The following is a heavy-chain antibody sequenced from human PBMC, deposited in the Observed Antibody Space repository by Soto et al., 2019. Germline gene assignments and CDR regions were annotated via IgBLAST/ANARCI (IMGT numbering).Heavy chain of an antibody. CDR2: INPKSGGT. J-gene: IGHJ6*02. V-gene: IGHV1-2*04. D-gene: IGHD2-8*01. CDR3: ARGHSTDCSNGVCSFFYNHEMDV. CDR1: GYSFTDYH. Sequence: ASVKVSCKASGYSFTDYHIHWVRQAPGQGLEWLGRINPKSGGTSTAQKFQGWVTMTRDRSISTVYMELTRLRADDTAVYFCARGHSTDCSNGVCSFFYNHEMDVWGQGTTVTVSS.